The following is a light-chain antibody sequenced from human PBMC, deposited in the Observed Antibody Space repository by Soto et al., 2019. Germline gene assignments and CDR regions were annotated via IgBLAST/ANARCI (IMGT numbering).Light chain of an antibody. V-gene: IGLV2-14*01. Sequence: QSALTQPASVSGSPGQSITISCTGTSSDVGDYNYVSWYQQHPGKAPKLMIYDVSNRPSGVSNRFSGSKSGNTASLTISGLQAEDEADYYCSSYTSSGTDVFGTVTKLTVL. CDR2: DVS. CDR3: SSYTSSGTDV. CDR1: SSDVGDYNY. J-gene: IGLJ1*01.